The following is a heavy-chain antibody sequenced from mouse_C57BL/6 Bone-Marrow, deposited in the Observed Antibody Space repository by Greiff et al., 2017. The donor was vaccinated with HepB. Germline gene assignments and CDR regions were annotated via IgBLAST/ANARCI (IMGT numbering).Heavy chain of an antibody. CDR1: GYTFTDYN. CDR3: ARWGLGRRAMDY. J-gene: IGHJ4*01. Sequence: VQLQQSGPELVKPGASVKITCKASGYTFTDYNMDWVKQCPGKSLEWIGDINPNNGGTIYNQKFKGQATFTVDKSSSTSYMELRSLTSAYTAVYYCARWGLGRRAMDYWGQGTSVTVSS. CDR2: INPNNGGT. D-gene: IGHD4-1*01. V-gene: IGHV1-18*01.